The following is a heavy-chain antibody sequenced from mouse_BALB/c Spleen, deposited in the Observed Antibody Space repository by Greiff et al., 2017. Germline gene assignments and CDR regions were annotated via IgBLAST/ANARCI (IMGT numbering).Heavy chain of an antibody. Sequence: EVQGVESGGGLVKPGGSLKLSCAASGFTFSSYAMSWVRQSPEKRLEWVAEISSGGSYTYYPDTVTGRFTISRDNAKNTLYLEMSSLRSEDTAMYYCARENYGNSYWYFDVWGAGTTVTVSS. J-gene: IGHJ1*01. CDR2: ISSGGSYT. CDR1: GFTFSSYA. D-gene: IGHD2-1*01. V-gene: IGHV5-9-4*01. CDR3: ARENYGNSYWYFDV.